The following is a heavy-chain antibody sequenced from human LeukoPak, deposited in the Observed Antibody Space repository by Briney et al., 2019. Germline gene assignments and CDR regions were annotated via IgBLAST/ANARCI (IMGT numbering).Heavy chain of an antibody. CDR1: GFTFSDYG. CDR2: IRNDGSNK. V-gene: IGHV3-30*02. J-gene: IGHJ4*02. CDR3: AKDGYCSSTSCYRPFDY. D-gene: IGHD2-2*03. Sequence: PGGSLRLSCAASGFTFSDYGVHWVRQAPGKGLECVAFIRNDGSNKDYADSVKGRFTISRDNSKNTLYLQMNSLRAEDTAVYYCAKDGYCSSTSCYRPFDYWGQGTLVTVSS.